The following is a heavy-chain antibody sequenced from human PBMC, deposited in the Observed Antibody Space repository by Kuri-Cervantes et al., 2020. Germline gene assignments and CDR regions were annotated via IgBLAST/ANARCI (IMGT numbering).Heavy chain of an antibody. D-gene: IGHD3-22*01. CDR3: ARGLDYYDNSGQLVLDALDV. Sequence: SVKVSCKASGYTFSSYAISWVRQAPGQGLEWMGGIIPIFGTANYAQKFQGRVTITADKSTSTAYMELSSLRSEDTAVYYCARGLDYYDNSGQLVLDALDVWGQGTLVTVSS. J-gene: IGHJ3*01. CDR2: IIPIFGTA. CDR1: GYTFSSYA. V-gene: IGHV1-69*06.